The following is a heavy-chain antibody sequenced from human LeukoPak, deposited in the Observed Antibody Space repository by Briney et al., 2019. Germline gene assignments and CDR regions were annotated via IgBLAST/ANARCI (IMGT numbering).Heavy chain of an antibody. J-gene: IGHJ4*02. D-gene: IGHD3-10*01. Sequence: GGSLRVSCAASGFTFSSYAMHWVRQAPGNGLERVAVISYDGSNKYYADSVKGRFTISRDNSKNTLYLQMNSLRAEDTAVYYCARSPLWFQYFDYWGQGTLVTVSS. CDR3: ARSPLWFQYFDY. CDR1: GFTFSSYA. CDR2: ISYDGSNK. V-gene: IGHV3-30-3*01.